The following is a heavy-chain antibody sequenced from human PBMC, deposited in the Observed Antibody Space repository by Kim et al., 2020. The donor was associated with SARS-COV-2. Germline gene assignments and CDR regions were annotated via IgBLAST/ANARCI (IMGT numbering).Heavy chain of an antibody. Sequence: KGRFTISRDNSKNTLYLQMNSLKTEDTAVYYCTTSLRLNWNGKTYNWFDPWGQGTLVTVSS. V-gene: IGHV3-15*01. CDR3: TTSLRLNWNGKTYNWFDP. D-gene: IGHD1-1*01. J-gene: IGHJ5*02.